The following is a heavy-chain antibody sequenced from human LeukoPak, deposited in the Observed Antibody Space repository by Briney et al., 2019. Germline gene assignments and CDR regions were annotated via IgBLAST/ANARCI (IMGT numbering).Heavy chain of an antibody. D-gene: IGHD6-19*01. J-gene: IGHJ4*02. V-gene: IGHV3-20*04. CDR1: GFRLEEYG. CDR3: AGRGGRYDPRDYFDN. CDR2: INWDGSST. Sequence: GGSLRLSCAASGFRLEEYGMSWVRQTPGKRLEWVSSINWDGSSTIYAESVKGRFTITRDTAKNSLYLEMNSLRVEDTAFYYCAGRGGRYDPRDYFDNWGQGTLVTVSS.